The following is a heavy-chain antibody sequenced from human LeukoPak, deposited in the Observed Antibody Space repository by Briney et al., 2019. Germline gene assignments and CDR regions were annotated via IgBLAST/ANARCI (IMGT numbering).Heavy chain of an antibody. D-gene: IGHD3-22*01. J-gene: IGHJ6*03. CDR2: ISGSGATI. CDR1: GFTFSTYG. Sequence: GGSLRLSCAASGFTFSTYGMSWVRQAPGKGLEWVSGISGSGATIYYADSVKGRFTISRDNSKNTLYLQMNSLRAEDTAVYYCARGDSSDPFPGYYYYYMDVWGKGTTVTVSS. V-gene: IGHV3-23*01. CDR3: ARGDSSDPFPGYYYYYMDV.